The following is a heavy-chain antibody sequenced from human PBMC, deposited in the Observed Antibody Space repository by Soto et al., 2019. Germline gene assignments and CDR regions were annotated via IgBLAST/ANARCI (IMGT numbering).Heavy chain of an antibody. J-gene: IGHJ6*02. CDR3: ARDTPYLGYYYGSEKYGMDV. D-gene: IGHD3-10*01. Sequence: QVQLQESGPGLVKPSQTLSLTCTVSGGSISSGGYYWSWIRQHPGKGLEWIGYIYYSGSTYYNPSRKSRVTISVDTSKTQFSLKLSSVTAADTAVYYCARDTPYLGYYYGSEKYGMDVWGQGTTVTVSS. V-gene: IGHV4-31*03. CDR1: GGSISSGGYY. CDR2: IYYSGST.